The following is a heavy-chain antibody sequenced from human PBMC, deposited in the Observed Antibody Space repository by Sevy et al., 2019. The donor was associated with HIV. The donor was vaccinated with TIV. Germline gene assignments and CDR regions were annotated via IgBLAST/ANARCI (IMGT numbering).Heavy chain of an antibody. CDR2: VSDSGGRA. J-gene: IGHJ4*02. CDR1: GFPFGTYG. V-gene: IGHV3-23*01. D-gene: IGHD5-18*01. CDR3: AKDPIVDTIMAHYFEF. Sequence: GGSLRLSCAASGFPFGTYGMSWVRQAPGKGLEWVSGVSDSGGRAFYADSVKGRFTVSRDNSKNTLYLQMNGLRAEDTAVYYCAKDPIVDTIMAHYFEFWGQGALVTVSS.